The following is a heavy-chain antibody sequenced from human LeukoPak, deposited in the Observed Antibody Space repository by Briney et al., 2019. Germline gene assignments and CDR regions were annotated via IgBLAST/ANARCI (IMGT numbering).Heavy chain of an antibody. J-gene: IGHJ4*02. CDR3: AREPTPPSEY. V-gene: IGHV1-2*02. Sequence: ASVKVSCKASGYTFTGYYIHWVRQAPGQGLEWMGWINPNSGGTSYAQKFQGRVTMTRETSISTAYMEPSRLKSDDTAVYYCAREPTPPSEYWGQGTLVTVSS. D-gene: IGHD4-11*01. CDR2: INPNSGGT. CDR1: GYTFTGYY.